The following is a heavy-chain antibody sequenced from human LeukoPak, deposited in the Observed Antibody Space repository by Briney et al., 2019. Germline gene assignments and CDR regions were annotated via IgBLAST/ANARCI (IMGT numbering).Heavy chain of an antibody. J-gene: IGHJ6*02. D-gene: IGHD5-18*01. CDR3: ARVQAARGMDV. Sequence: GGSLRLSCAASGFTFSSYWMHWVRHAPGKGLVWVSRVISDGSSTNYADSVKGRFTIPRDNAKNMLFLQMDSLRAEDTAVYYCARVQAARGMDVWGQGTTVTVSS. CDR2: VISDGSST. V-gene: IGHV3-74*01. CDR1: GFTFSSYW.